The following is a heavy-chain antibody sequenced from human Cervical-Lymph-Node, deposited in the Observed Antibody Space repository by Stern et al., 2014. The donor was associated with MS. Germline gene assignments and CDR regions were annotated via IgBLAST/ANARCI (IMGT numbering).Heavy chain of an antibody. J-gene: IGHJ4*02. CDR3: ALLATPTDY. Sequence: QLVQSGGGLVQPGGTLRLSCVASGFTFSSYAINWVRQAPGKGLQWVSAIVASGERTYYADSVKGRFTISRDNSKNTVHLQMTSLRAEDTAMYFCALLATPTDYWGQGTLVAGSS. D-gene: IGHD2-15*01. CDR2: IVASGERT. V-gene: IGHV3-23*04. CDR1: GFTFSSYA.